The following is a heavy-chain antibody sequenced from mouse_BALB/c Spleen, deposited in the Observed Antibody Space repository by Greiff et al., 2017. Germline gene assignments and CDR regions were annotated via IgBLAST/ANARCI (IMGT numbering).Heavy chain of an antibody. D-gene: IGHD2-12*01. CDR1: GFNIKDTY. CDR3: ARSYDLDWYFDV. CDR2: IDPANGNT. V-gene: IGHV14-3*02. J-gene: IGHJ1*01. Sequence: VQLKESGAELVKPGASVKLSCTASGFNIKDTYMHWVKQRPEQGLEWIGRIDPANGNTKYDPKFQGKATITADTSSNTAYLQLSSLTSEDTAVYYCARSYDLDWYFDVWGAGTTVTVSS.